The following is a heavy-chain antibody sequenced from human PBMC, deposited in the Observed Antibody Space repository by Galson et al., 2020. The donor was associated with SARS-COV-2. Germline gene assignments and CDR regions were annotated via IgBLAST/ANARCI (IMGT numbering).Heavy chain of an antibody. CDR3: ARWYGSSRWLEYYFDD. Sequence: GGSLRLSCAASGFIFSSYSMNWVRQAPGKGLEWVSSISSSSTYIYYADSVKGRFTISRDNAKNSLYLQMNSLRAEDTAVYYCARWYGSSRWLEYYFDDWGQGTLVTVSS. J-gene: IGHJ4*02. D-gene: IGHD3-3*01. CDR1: GFIFSSYS. V-gene: IGHV3-21*01. CDR2: ISSSSTYI.